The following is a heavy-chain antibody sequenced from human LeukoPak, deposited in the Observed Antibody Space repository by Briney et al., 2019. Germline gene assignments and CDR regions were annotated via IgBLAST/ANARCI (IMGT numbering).Heavy chain of an antibody. V-gene: IGHV3-7*03. CDR1: GFTFSRYW. Sequence: GGSLRLSCVGSGFTFSRYWLNWDRQAPGKGLEWVASINHNGNVNYYVDSVKGRFTISRDNAKNSLYLQMSNLRAEDTAVYFCARGGGLDVWGQGATVTVSS. D-gene: IGHD3-16*01. CDR3: ARGGGLDV. CDR2: INHNGNVN. J-gene: IGHJ6*02.